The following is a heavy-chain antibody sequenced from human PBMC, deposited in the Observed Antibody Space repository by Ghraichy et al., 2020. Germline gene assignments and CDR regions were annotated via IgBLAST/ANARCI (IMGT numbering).Heavy chain of an antibody. D-gene: IGHD6-13*01. CDR2: IIPIFGTA. J-gene: IGHJ3*02. CDR1: GGTFSSYA. CDR3: ARVNMGGSIAAAGSAFDI. Sequence: SVKVSCKASGGTFSSYAISWVRQAPGQGLEWMGGIIPIFGTANYAQKFQGRVTITADKSTSTAYMELSSLRSEDTAVYYCARVNMGGSIAAAGSAFDIWGQGTMVTVSS. V-gene: IGHV1-69*06.